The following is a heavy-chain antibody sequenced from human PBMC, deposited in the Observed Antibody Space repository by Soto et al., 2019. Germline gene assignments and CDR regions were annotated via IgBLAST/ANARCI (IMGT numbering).Heavy chain of an antibody. CDR3: TRRGYYDSSGYYLMDY. V-gene: IGHV3-30*09. CDR1: GFGFSSYA. J-gene: IGHJ4*02. Sequence: ESVGGVVQPGRSLRLSCAASGFGFSSYAMHWVRQAPGKGLEWVALIAYDGSNEYYADSVKGRFAISRDNSKNTLYLQMNSLRAEDTAVYYCTRRGYYDSSGYYLMDYWGQGTLVTVSS. D-gene: IGHD3-22*01. CDR2: IAYDGSNE.